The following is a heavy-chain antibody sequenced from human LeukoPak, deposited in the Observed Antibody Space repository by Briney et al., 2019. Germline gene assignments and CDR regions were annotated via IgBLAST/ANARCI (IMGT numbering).Heavy chain of an antibody. V-gene: IGHV3-21*04. CDR1: GFTFSTYS. Sequence: PGGSLRLSCAASGFTFSTYSMNWVRQAPGKGLEWVSSITGSSNYIYYADSVKGRFTISRDNAKNSLYLQMNSLRAEDTAVYYCARNGPDGSLLEAFDIWGQGTMVTVSS. CDR2: ITGSSNYI. CDR3: ARNGPDGSLLEAFDI. J-gene: IGHJ3*02. D-gene: IGHD1-26*01.